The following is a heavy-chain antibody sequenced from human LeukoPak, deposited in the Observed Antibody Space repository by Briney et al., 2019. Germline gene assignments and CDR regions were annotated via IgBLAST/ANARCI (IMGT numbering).Heavy chain of an antibody. J-gene: IGHJ4*02. CDR1: GYTFTSYY. D-gene: IGHD2-2*01. V-gene: IGHV1-46*01. CDR3: ARVQGCSSTSCYVIDY. CDR2: INPSGGST. Sequence: ASVKVSCTASGYTFTSYYMHWVRQAPGQGLEWMGIINPSGGSTSYAQKFQGRVTMTRDTSTSTVYMELSSLRSEDTAVYYCARVQGCSSTSCYVIDYWGQGTLVTVSS.